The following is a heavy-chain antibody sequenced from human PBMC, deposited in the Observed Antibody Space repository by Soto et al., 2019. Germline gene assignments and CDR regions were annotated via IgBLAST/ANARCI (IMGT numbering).Heavy chain of an antibody. Sequence: SETLSLTCAVDGVSFSGYYCSWIRQPPGKGLEWIGEINHSGSTNYNPSLKSRVTISVDTSKNQVSLKLSSVTAADTAVYYCAREDFEAMARYFAYWGQGTLVTVSS. V-gene: IGHV4-34*01. CDR2: INHSGST. J-gene: IGHJ4*02. CDR1: GVSFSGYY. CDR3: AREDFEAMARYFAY. D-gene: IGHD5-18*01.